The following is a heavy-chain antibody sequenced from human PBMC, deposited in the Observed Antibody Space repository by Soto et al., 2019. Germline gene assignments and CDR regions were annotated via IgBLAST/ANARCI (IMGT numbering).Heavy chain of an antibody. CDR1: GGSISIYY. D-gene: IGHD3-9*01. CDR3: ARVGGVRDILNGSYRAEGYYFDD. J-gene: IGHJ4*02. V-gene: IGHV4-59*01. CDR2: IYHSGRT. Sequence: SETLSLTCTISGGSISIYYLSWIRQPPGKGLAWIGYIYHSGRTSYNPSLKSRVTISVDTSKNQFSLKLRSVTAAETAVQYCARVGGVRDILNGSYRAEGYYFDDWGQGTMVTVSS.